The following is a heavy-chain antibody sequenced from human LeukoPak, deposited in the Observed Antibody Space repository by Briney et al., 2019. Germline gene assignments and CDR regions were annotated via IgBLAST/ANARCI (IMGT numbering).Heavy chain of an antibody. CDR1: GYTFTNYP. CDR2: INANTGNP. CDR3: ARDTYCTGGRCYSRVGY. D-gene: IGHD2-15*01. V-gene: IGHV7-4-1*02. Sequence: ASVKVSCKASGYTFTNYPMNWVRQAPGQGLEWMGWINANTGNPMYARGFTERFVFSWDTSVTTAYLQINSLKPEDTAVYFCARDTYCTGGRCYSRVGYWGQGTVVTVSS. J-gene: IGHJ4*02.